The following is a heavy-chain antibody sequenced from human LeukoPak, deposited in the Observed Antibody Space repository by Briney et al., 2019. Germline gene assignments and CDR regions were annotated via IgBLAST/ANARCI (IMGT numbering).Heavy chain of an antibody. D-gene: IGHD6-19*01. Sequence: GGSLRLSCAASGFTFSNYAMSWVRQAPGRGLEWLSSISGSGGNTYYADSVKGRFTISRDNAKNSLYLQMNSLRAEDTAVYYCARGAGTGYFDYWGQGTLVTVSS. V-gene: IGHV3-23*01. J-gene: IGHJ4*02. CDR2: ISGSGGNT. CDR1: GFTFSNYA. CDR3: ARGAGTGYFDY.